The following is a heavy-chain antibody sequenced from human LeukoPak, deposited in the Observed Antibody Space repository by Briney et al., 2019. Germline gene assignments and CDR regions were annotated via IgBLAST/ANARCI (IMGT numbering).Heavy chain of an antibody. J-gene: IGHJ6*03. CDR1: GGTFNSYA. D-gene: IGHD4-17*01. CDR3: ASGSLGDVYGVGDYYQYMDV. Sequence: VASVKVSCKASGGTFNSYAISWVRQAPGQGLEWMGGSMPLFGTANYAQEFQGRVTFTTDESASTAYMEVSSLRSEDTAVYYCASGSLGDVYGVGDYYQYMDVWGKGTTVTVSS. V-gene: IGHV1-69*05. CDR2: SMPLFGTA.